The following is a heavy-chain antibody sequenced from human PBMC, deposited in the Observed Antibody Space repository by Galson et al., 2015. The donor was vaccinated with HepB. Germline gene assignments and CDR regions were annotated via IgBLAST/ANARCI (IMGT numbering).Heavy chain of an antibody. CDR1: GFTFRNYG. V-gene: IGHV3-33*06. J-gene: IGHJ4*02. CDR2: IWHDGSNK. CDR3: AKDGVFSGYDLDH. D-gene: IGHD5-12*01. Sequence: SCAASGFTFRNYGMHWVRQAPGKGLEWVAVIWHDGSNKYYADSVKGQFTISRDNSKNTLYLQMNSLRPEDTAVYYCAKDGVFSGYDLDHWGQGTLVTVSS.